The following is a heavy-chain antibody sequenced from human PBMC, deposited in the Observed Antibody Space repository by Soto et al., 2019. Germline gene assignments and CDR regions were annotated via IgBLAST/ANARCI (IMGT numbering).Heavy chain of an antibody. CDR2: IYYSGST. J-gene: IGHJ5*02. D-gene: IGHD6-19*01. CDR3: AREDGALAVHH. Sequence: QVQLQEAGPGLVKPAQTLSLTCTVSGGSISSDPYYWSWIRQPTGKGLEWIGYIYYSGSTYYNTSLKSRGTISRDTSKTQFSMNLSSVIAADTAVYYCAREDGALAVHHWGQGTLVTGSS. CDR1: GGSISSDPYY. V-gene: IGHV4-31*03.